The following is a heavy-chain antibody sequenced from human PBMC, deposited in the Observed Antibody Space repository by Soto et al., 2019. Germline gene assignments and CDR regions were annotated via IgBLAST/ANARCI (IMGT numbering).Heavy chain of an antibody. CDR3: ARRDSSSLYNWFDP. V-gene: IGHV4-59*01. CDR2: IYYSGST. Sequence: SETLSLTCTFSCGSIISYYWSWIRQPPGKGLEWIGYIYYSGSTNYNPSLKSRVTISVDTSKNQFSLKLSSVTAADTAVYYCARRDSSSLYNWFDPWGQGTLVTVSS. D-gene: IGHD6-6*01. CDR1: CGSIISYY. J-gene: IGHJ5*02.